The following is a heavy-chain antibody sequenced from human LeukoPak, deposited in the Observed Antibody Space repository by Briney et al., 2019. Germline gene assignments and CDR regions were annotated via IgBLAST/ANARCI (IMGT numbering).Heavy chain of an antibody. CDR1: GFTVSNNY. Sequence: GGSLRLSCAASGFTVSNNYMSWVRQAPGKGLEWVSVIYSGGSTYYADSVKGGFTISRDNSKNTLYPQMNSLRAEDTAVYYCARNGLLPNAKEYFQHWGQGTLVTVSS. V-gene: IGHV3-66*01. CDR2: IYSGGST. J-gene: IGHJ1*01. CDR3: ARNGLLPNAKEYFQH. D-gene: IGHD2-2*01.